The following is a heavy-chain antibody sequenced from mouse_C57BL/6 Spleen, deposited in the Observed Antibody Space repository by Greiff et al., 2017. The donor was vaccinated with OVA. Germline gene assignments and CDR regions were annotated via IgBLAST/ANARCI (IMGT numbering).Heavy chain of an antibody. J-gene: IGHJ1*03. D-gene: IGHD2-3*01. CDR2: INPNYGIT. Sequence: VQLQQSGPELVKPGASVKISCKASGYSFTDYNMNWVKQSNGKSLEWIGVINPNYGITSYNQKFKGKATLTVDQSSSTAYMQFNSLSSEDSAVYYCARLPIYDGYPWHFDVWGTGTTVTVSS. CDR1: GYSFTDYN. V-gene: IGHV1-39*01. CDR3: ARLPIYDGYPWHFDV.